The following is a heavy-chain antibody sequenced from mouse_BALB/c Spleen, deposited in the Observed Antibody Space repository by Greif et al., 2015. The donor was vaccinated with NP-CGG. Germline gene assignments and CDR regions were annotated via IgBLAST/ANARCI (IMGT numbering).Heavy chain of an antibody. Sequence: VMLVESGTGLVATSQSLSITCTVSGFPLNSYGVHWVRQPPGKGLEWLGVIWAGGSTNYNSALMSRLSISKDNSKSQVFLKMNSLQTDDTAMYYCASGGGTYYFDYWGQGTTLTVSS. CDR1: GFPLNSYG. CDR3: ASGGGTYYFDY. V-gene: IGHV2-9*02. J-gene: IGHJ2*01. CDR2: IWAGGST. D-gene: IGHD4-1*01.